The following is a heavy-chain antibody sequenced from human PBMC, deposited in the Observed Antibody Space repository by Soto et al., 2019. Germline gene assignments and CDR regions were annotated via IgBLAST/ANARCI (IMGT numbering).Heavy chain of an antibody. Sequence: QVHLVQSGAEVKKPGASVKVSCKGSGYTFTSYGITWVRQAPGQGLEWMGWISAHNGNTDYAQKLQGRVTVTRDTTTSTAYMELRSLRSVDPAVYYCARGRYGDYWGQGALFTVSS. J-gene: IGHJ4*02. CDR3: ARGRYGDY. V-gene: IGHV1-18*01. CDR1: GYTFTSYG. D-gene: IGHD1-1*01. CDR2: ISAHNGNT.